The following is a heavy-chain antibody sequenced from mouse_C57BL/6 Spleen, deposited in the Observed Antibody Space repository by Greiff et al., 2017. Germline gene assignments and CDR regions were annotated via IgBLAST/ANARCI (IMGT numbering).Heavy chain of an antibody. J-gene: IGHJ1*03. V-gene: IGHV3-6*01. CDR3: ARDYGSSYVPYWYFDV. Sequence: EVQLVESGPGLVKPSQSLSLTCSVTGYSITSGYYWNWIRQFPGNKLEWMGYISYDGSNNYNPSLKNRISITRDTSKNQSFLKLNSVTTEDTATYYCARDYGSSYVPYWYFDVWGTGTTVTVSS. CDR1: GYSITSGYY. CDR2: ISYDGSN. D-gene: IGHD1-1*01.